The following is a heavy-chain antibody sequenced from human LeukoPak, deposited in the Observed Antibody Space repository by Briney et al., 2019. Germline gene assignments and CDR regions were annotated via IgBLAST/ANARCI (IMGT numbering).Heavy chain of an antibody. J-gene: IGHJ4*02. D-gene: IGHD3-10*01. V-gene: IGHV3-7*01. CDR3: AREWELLPWD. Sequence: GGSLRLSCTASGFTFSNYWMNWVRQAPGKGLEWVAHIKEEGSDKYYVDSVKGRFTISRDNVKNSVYLQMNSLRAEDTAVYYCAREWELLPWDWGQGTLVTVSS. CDR2: IKEEGSDK. CDR1: GFTFSNYW.